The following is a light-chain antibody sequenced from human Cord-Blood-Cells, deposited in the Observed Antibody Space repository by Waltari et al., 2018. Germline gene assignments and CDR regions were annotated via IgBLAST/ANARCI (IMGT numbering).Light chain of an antibody. CDR2: KDS. J-gene: IGLJ3*02. CDR1: SLRSYY. V-gene: IGLV3-19*01. CDR3: QSADSSAPWV. Sequence: SSELTQDPAVSVALGQTVRITCQGDSLRSYYASWYQQKPGQAPVLVIYKDSERPSGIPERFSGSSSGTTVTLTISGVQAEDEADYYCQSADSSAPWVFGGGTKLTVL.